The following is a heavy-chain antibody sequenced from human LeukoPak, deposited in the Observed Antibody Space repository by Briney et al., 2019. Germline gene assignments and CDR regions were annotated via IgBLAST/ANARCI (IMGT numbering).Heavy chain of an antibody. CDR1: GFTFSNSA. Sequence: PGGSLRLSCAASGFTFSNSAVSGVRQAPGKGLEWLSTINGGGGGTYYADSVTGRFTISSDASQNTLYLQMNSLRTDDTAVYYCAKANPTPRGVNFDYWGQGTLVTVSS. J-gene: IGHJ4*02. V-gene: IGHV3-23*01. D-gene: IGHD3-10*01. CDR3: AKANPTPRGVNFDY. CDR2: INGGGGGT.